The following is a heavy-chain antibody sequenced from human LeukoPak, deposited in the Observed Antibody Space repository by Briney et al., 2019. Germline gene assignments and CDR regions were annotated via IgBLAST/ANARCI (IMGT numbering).Heavy chain of an antibody. J-gene: IGHJ5*02. Sequence: ASVKVSCKASGYTFTSYGISWVRQAPGQGLEWMGWISAYNGNTNYAQKLQGRVTMTTDTSTSTAYMELRSLRFDDTAVYCCARDFSGGMRFDPWGQGTLVTVSS. CDR2: ISAYNGNT. CDR1: GYTFTSYG. D-gene: IGHD2-15*01. V-gene: IGHV1-18*01. CDR3: ARDFSGGMRFDP.